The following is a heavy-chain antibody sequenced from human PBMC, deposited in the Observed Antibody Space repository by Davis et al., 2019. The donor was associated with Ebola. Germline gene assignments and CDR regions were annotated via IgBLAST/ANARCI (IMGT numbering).Heavy chain of an antibody. CDR1: GYTFTSYG. V-gene: IGHV1-2*06. CDR3: ATYDFWSGYYNAFDI. Sequence: ASVKVSCKASGYTFTSYGISWVRQAPGQGLEWMGRINPNSGGTDYAQKFQGRVTMTSDTSISTVYMELSRLRSDDTAVYYCATYDFWSGYYNAFDIWGQGTLVTVSS. D-gene: IGHD3-3*01. J-gene: IGHJ4*02. CDR2: INPNSGGT.